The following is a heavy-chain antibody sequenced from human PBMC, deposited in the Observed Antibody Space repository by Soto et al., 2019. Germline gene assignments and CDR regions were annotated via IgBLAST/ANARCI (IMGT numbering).Heavy chain of an antibody. CDR1: GLTFSSYA. CDR3: AKNRLTMIVVVITADY. V-gene: IGHV3-23*01. D-gene: IGHD3-22*01. Sequence: EVQLLESGGGLVQPGGSLRLSCAASGLTFSSYAMSWVRQAPGKGLEWVSAISGSGGSTYYADSVKGRFTISRDNSKNTLYLQMNSLRAEDTAVYYCAKNRLTMIVVVITADYWGQGTLVTVSS. J-gene: IGHJ4*02. CDR2: ISGSGGST.